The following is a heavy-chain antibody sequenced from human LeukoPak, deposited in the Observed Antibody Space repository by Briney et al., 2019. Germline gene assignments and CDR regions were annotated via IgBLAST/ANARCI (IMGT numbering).Heavy chain of an antibody. CDR2: ISWNSGSI. CDR3: AKCDNYDILTGHFDY. D-gene: IGHD3-9*01. Sequence: GRSLRLSCAASGFTFDDYAMHWVRQAPGKGLEWVSGISWNSGSIGYADSVEGRFTISRDNAKNSLYLQMNSLRAEDTALYYCAKCDNYDILTGHFDYWGQGTLVTVSS. CDR1: GFTFDDYA. J-gene: IGHJ4*02. V-gene: IGHV3-9*01.